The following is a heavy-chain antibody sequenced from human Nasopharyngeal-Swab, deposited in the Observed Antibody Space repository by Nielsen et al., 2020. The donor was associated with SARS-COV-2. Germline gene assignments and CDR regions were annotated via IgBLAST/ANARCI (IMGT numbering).Heavy chain of an antibody. CDR3: VRPEGVATSFKYYFQYGMDV. D-gene: IGHD5-12*01. Sequence: GESLKISCKGSGYTFISHWSGWVRQMPGKGLEWMGIIYPRDSDTRYSPSFQGQVTISADKSISTAYLQWSSLKASDTAMYYCVRPEGVATSFKYYFQYGMDVWGQGTMVTVPS. CDR2: IYPRDSDT. V-gene: IGHV5-51*01. J-gene: IGHJ6*02. CDR1: GYTFISHW.